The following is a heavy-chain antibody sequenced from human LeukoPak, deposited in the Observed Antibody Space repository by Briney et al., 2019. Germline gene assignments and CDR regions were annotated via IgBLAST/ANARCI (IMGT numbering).Heavy chain of an antibody. CDR1: GYTFTGYY. D-gene: IGHD6-6*01. J-gene: IGHJ6*03. Sequence: ASVKVSCKASGYTFTGYYMHWVRQAPGQGLEWMGWINPNSGGTNYAQKFQGRVTMTRDTSISTAYMELSRLRSDDTAVYYCARDNWSSSYYLYYYYMDVWGKGTTVTVSS. CDR2: INPNSGGT. CDR3: ARDNWSSSYYLYYYYMDV. V-gene: IGHV1-2*02.